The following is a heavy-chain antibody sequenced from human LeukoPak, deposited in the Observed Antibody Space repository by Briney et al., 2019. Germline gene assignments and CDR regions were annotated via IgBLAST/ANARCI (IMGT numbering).Heavy chain of an antibody. Sequence: GGSLRLSCAASGFTFSRYWMHWVRQAPGKGLVWVSRINSDGSATTYADAVKGRFTISRDNAKNTLYLQMNSLRAEDTAVYYCARDQEGDVGAISYYFGMDVWGQGTTVTVSS. CDR1: GFTFSRYW. V-gene: IGHV3-74*03. CDR2: INSDGSAT. D-gene: IGHD1-26*01. J-gene: IGHJ6*02. CDR3: ARDQEGDVGAISYYFGMDV.